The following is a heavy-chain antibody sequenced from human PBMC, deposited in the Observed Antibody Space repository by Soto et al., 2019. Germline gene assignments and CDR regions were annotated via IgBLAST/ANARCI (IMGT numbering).Heavy chain of an antibody. CDR2: IIPIFDSP. Sequence: QVQLVQSGAEVKKPGSSVKVSCKASGGTFNNFAINWVRLAPGQGLEWMGGIIPIFDSPNYAQKFKDRVTITAAKSTSTAYMELSSLTSDDTAIYYCARGTYCRGIGCYGGYYSYYDMDVWGQGTTVSVSS. J-gene: IGHJ6*02. CDR1: GGTFNNFA. CDR3: ARGTYCRGIGCYGGYYSYYDMDV. V-gene: IGHV1-69*06. D-gene: IGHD2-15*01.